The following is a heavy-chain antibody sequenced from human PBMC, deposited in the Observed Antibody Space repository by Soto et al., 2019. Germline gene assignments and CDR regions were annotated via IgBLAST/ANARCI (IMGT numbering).Heavy chain of an antibody. CDR2: ILPVFGMV. CDR3: ATPHLRGRHYDFRSPPTASLYRYGLGV. J-gene: IGHJ6*02. Sequence: QVQLAQSGAEVKKPGSSVRVSCQTSRGTFNTSPISWMRQAPGQGLEWLGDILPVFGMVNYGQQFQDRLNLTADDSTTSVCMEVSRLTPEDTAVYFCATPHLRGRHYDFRSPPTASLYRYGLGVWGQGTTVIVSS. D-gene: IGHD3-3*01. V-gene: IGHV1-69*01. CDR1: RGTFNTSP.